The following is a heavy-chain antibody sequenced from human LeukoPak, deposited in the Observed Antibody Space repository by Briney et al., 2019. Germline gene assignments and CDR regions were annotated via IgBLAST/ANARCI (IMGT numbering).Heavy chain of an antibody. J-gene: IGHJ4*02. CDR1: GFTFSSYA. V-gene: IGHV3-30*04. CDR2: ISYDGSNK. D-gene: IGHD6-6*01. Sequence: GRSLRLSCAASGFTFSSYAMHWVRQAPGKGLEWVAVISYDGSNKYYADSVKGRFTISRDNSKNTLYLQMNSLRAEDTALYYCARAGVAARTSDFDYWGQGTLVTVSS. CDR3: ARAGVAARTSDFDY.